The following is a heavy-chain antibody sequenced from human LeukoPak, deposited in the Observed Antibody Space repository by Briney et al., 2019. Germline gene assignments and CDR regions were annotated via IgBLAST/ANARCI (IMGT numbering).Heavy chain of an antibody. CDR3: ARHREGGYSYGADY. V-gene: IGHV4-39*01. J-gene: IGHJ4*02. CDR2: MYYSGST. D-gene: IGHD5-18*01. CDR1: GGSISSSSYY. Sequence: SETLSLTCTVSGGSISSSSYYWGWIRQPPGKGLEWIGSMYYSGSTFYIPSVKSRVTISVDTSKNQFSLKLSSVTAADTAVYYCARHREGGYSYGADYWGQGTLVTVSS.